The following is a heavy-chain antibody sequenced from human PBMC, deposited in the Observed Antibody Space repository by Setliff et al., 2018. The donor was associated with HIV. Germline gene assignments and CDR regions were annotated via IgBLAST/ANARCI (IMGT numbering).Heavy chain of an antibody. CDR3: ARGHCSETSCYESDAFDI. V-gene: IGHV4-39*01. J-gene: IGHJ3*02. D-gene: IGHD2-2*01. CDR2: IYYSGST. Sequence: SETLSLTCTVSGGSISSSSYYWGWIRQPPGKGLEWIGSIYYSGSTNYNPSLRSRVTISEDTSKNQFSLKLSSVTAADTAVYYCARGHCSETSCYESDAFDIWGQGTMVTVSS. CDR1: GGSISSSSYY.